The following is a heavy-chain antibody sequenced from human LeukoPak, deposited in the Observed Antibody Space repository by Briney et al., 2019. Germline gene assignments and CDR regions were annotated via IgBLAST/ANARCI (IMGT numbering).Heavy chain of an antibody. Sequence: QPGGSLRLSCAASGFTFSYYWMHWVRQAPGKGLVWVSRIDSDGSSTSYADSVKGRFTSVKGRFTISRDNAKNTLYLQMNSLRAEDAAVYYCAKAPVTSCRGAFCYPFDYWGQGTLVTVSS. CDR1: GFTFSYYW. D-gene: IGHD2-15*01. V-gene: IGHV3-74*01. CDR2: IDSDGSST. CDR3: AKAPVTSCRGAFCYPFDY. J-gene: IGHJ4*02.